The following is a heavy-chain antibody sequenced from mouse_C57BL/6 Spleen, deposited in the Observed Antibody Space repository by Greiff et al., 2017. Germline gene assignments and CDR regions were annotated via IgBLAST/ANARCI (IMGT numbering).Heavy chain of an antibody. J-gene: IGHJ2*01. Sequence: EVKLMESGGGLVQPGGSLSLSCAASGFTFTDYYMSWVRQPPGKALEWLGFIRNKANGYTTEYSASVKGRFTISRDNSQSILYLQMNALRAEDSATYYCARRGGLGYYFDYWGQGTTLTVSS. CDR1: GFTFTDYY. CDR3: ARRGGLGYYFDY. CDR2: IRNKANGYTT. D-gene: IGHD1-1*02. V-gene: IGHV7-3*01.